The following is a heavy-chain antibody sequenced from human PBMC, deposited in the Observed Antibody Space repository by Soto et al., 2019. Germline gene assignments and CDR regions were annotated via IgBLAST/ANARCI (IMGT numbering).Heavy chain of an antibody. CDR2: ISSNSAII. J-gene: IGHJ4*02. CDR1: GFTFHDYA. V-gene: IGHV3-9*01. CDR3: ANDRGGANWYFFDY. D-gene: IGHD3-10*01. Sequence: EVQLVESGGGLVQPGRSLRLSCAASGFTFHDYAMHWVRQAPGKGLEWVSGISSNSAIIYYADSVKGRFTISRDNAKNSLYLQMNSLRPEDTALYYCANDRGGANWYFFDYWGQGTLVTVSS.